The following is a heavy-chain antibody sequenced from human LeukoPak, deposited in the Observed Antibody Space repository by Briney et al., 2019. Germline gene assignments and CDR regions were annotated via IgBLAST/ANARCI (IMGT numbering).Heavy chain of an antibody. CDR2: INPSGGST. CDR1: GGTFSNYA. V-gene: IGHV1-46*01. CDR3: ARDVRYYGSGSPDYYYYYYMDV. D-gene: IGHD3-10*01. J-gene: IGHJ6*03. Sequence: ASVKVSCKASGGTFSNYAISWVRQAPGQGLEWMGIINPSGGSTSYAQKFQGRVTMARDTSISTAYMELSRLRSDDTAVYYCARDVRYYGSGSPDYYYYYYMDVWGKGTTVTVSS.